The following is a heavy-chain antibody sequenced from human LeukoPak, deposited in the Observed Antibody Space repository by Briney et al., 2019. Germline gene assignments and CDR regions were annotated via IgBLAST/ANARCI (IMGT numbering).Heavy chain of an antibody. V-gene: IGHV4-39*07. Sequence: SGTLSLTCSVSGGSFSSSRYYWGWIRQPPGKGLEWIGSIYYSGNTYYNSSLKSRVTISGDTSKNQFSLKLSSVTAADTAVYYCARESYYDTSGYSHDAFDIWGQGTMVTVSS. D-gene: IGHD3-22*01. CDR3: ARESYYDTSGYSHDAFDI. CDR2: IYYSGNT. J-gene: IGHJ3*02. CDR1: GGSFSSSRYY.